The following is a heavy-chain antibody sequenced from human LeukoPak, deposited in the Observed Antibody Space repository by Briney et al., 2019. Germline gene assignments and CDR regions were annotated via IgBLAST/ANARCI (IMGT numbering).Heavy chain of an antibody. J-gene: IGHJ4*02. CDR1: GYTFTGYY. CDR2: INPNSGGT. V-gene: IGHV1-2*02. Sequence: GASVKVSCKASGYTFTGYYMHWVRQAPGQGLEWMGWINPNSGGTNYAQKFQGRVTMTRDTSISTAYMELSRLRSDDTAVYYCARDITIYYDSRENEDYWGQGTLVTVSS. D-gene: IGHD3-22*01. CDR3: ARDITIYYDSRENEDY.